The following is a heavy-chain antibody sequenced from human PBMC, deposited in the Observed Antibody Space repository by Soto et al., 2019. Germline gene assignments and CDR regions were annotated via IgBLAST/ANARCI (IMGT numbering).Heavy chain of an antibody. CDR1: GFTFSSYA. D-gene: IGHD6-6*01. CDR3: ARDRARYSSSMLDAFDI. Sequence: VQLLESGGGLVQPGGSLRLSCAASGFTFSSYAMNWVRQAPGKGLEWVSVISGSGGSIYYADSVKGRFTISRDNSKTTLYLQMNSLRAEDTAVYYCARDRARYSSSMLDAFDIWGQGTMVTVSS. V-gene: IGHV3-23*01. CDR2: ISGSGGSI. J-gene: IGHJ3*02.